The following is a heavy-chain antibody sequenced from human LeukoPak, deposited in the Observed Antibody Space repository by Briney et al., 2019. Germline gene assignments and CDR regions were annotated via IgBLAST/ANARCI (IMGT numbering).Heavy chain of an antibody. CDR1: GGSISSSSHY. V-gene: IGHV4-39*01. CDR3: ASPVTGY. Sequence: ASETLSLTCSVSGGSISSSSHYWGWIRQPPGKGLEWIGSIYYSGSTYYNPSLKSRVTISVDTSKNQFSLELSSVTAADTAVYYCASPVTGYWGQGTLVTVSS. J-gene: IGHJ4*02. CDR2: IYYSGST.